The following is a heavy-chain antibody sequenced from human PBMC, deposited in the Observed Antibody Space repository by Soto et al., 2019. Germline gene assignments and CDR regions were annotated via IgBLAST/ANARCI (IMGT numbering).Heavy chain of an antibody. D-gene: IGHD1-20*01. CDR2: VKSKIDGGTT. Sequence: EVQLVESGGGLVKPGGSLRLSCAASGFTFSNAWINWVRQAPGKGLEWVGRVKSKIDGGTTDYAAPVKGRFTISKDDSKSTLYLQMSSLKNEDTAVYFCTTGNNVLDHWGQGTLVTVSS. V-gene: IGHV3-15*07. J-gene: IGHJ4*02. CDR3: TTGNNVLDH. CDR1: GFTFSNAW.